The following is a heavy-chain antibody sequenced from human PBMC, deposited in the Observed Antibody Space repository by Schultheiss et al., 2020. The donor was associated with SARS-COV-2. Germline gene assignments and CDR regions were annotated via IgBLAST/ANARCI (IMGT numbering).Heavy chain of an antibody. CDR1: GGSISDSRYF. D-gene: IGHD5-18*01. J-gene: IGHJ5*02. V-gene: IGHV4-39*07. Sequence: SETLSLTCAVSGGSISDSRYFWGWIRQTPGKGLEWIGSVFFSEISSYKSSLKSRVTISVDTSKNQFSLKLSSVTAADTAVYYCARDVRDSYGSGIDPWGQGTLVTVSS. CDR3: ARDVRDSYGSGIDP. CDR2: VFFSEIS.